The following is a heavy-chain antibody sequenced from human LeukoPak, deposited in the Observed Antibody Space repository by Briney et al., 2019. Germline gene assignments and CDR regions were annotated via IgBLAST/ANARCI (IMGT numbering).Heavy chain of an antibody. CDR1: GFTFSSYA. D-gene: IGHD1-1*01. CDR2: ISGSGGST. CDR3: AKAVFNYWFDP. J-gene: IGHJ5*02. V-gene: IGHV3-23*01. Sequence: GGSLRLSCAASGFTFSSYAMSWVRQAPGKGLEWVSAISGSGGSTYYAASVKGRFTISRDNSKNTLYLQMNSLRVEDTAVYYCAKAVFNYWFDPWGQGTLVTVSS.